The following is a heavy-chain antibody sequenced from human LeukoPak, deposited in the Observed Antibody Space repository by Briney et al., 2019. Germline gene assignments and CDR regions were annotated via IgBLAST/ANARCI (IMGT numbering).Heavy chain of an antibody. CDR2: IKSKTDGGTT. CDR3: TTDLYYYDLVDY. Sequence: TGGSLRLSCAASGFTFSSYAMSWVRQAPGKGLEWVGRIKSKTDGGTTDYAAPVKGRFTISRDDSKNTLYLQMNSLKTEDTAVYYCTTDLYYYDLVDYWGQGTLVTVSS. CDR1: GFTFSSYA. J-gene: IGHJ4*02. D-gene: IGHD3-22*01. V-gene: IGHV3-15*01.